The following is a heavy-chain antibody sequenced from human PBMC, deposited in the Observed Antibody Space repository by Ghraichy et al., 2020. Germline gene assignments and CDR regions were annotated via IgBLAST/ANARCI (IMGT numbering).Heavy chain of an antibody. CDR3: ARDLIGTGAKNSFDP. CDR2: INPSSGDT. CDR1: GDRFTGNY. J-gene: IGHJ5*02. Sequence: ASVKVSCKAGGDRFTGNYMHCVRQSPGQGLEWMGWINPSSGDTNYAQKFQGRVTMTRDTSISTAYVDLSGLRSDDTAMYYCARDLIGTGAKNSFDPWGQGTLVTVSS. D-gene: IGHD1-26*01. V-gene: IGHV1-2*02.